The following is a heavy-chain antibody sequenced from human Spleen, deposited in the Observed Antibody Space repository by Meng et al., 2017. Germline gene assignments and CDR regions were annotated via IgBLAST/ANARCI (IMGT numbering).Heavy chain of an antibody. V-gene: IGHV1-2*06. CDR3: AKLNNMGSGSYDY. D-gene: IGHD3-10*01. J-gene: IGHJ4*02. CDR2: INPKSGDT. Sequence: ASVKVSCKASGYTFPDYWLHWVRRAPGQGLEWMGRINPKSGDTHYAQRFQGRVTMTGDTSISTAYMELSGLRSDDTAMYYCAKLNNMGSGSYDYWGQGTLVTVSS. CDR1: GYTFPDYW.